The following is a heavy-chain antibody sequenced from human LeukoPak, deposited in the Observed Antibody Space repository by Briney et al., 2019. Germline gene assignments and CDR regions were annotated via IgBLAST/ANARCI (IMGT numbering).Heavy chain of an antibody. Sequence: GGSLRLSCAASGFTFTSYSMNWVRQAPGKGLEWVSSISSSSYIYYADSVKGRFTISRDNAKNSLYLQMNSLRAEDTAVYYCARDLAYYFDYWGQGTLVTVSS. CDR1: GFTFTSYS. J-gene: IGHJ4*02. V-gene: IGHV3-21*01. CDR2: ISSSSYI. CDR3: ARDLAYYFDY.